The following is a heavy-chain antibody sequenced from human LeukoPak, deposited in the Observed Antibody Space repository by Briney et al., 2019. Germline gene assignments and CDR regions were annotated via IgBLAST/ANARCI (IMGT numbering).Heavy chain of an antibody. J-gene: IGHJ1*01. V-gene: IGHV3-30*18. CDR1: GFTFSSYG. D-gene: IGHD3-10*01. CDR2: ISYDGSNK. CDR3: AKDWGYGSGPGRPIEYFQH. Sequence: GGSLRLSCAASGFTFSSYGMHWVRQAPGKGLEWVAVISYDGSNKYYADSVKGRFTISRDNSKNTLYLQMNSLRAEDTAVYYCAKDWGYGSGPGRPIEYFQHWGQSTLVTVSS.